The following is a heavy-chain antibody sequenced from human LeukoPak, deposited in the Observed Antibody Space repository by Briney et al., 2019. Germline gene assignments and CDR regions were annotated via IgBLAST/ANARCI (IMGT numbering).Heavy chain of an antibody. CDR1: GYSFTSYW. V-gene: IGHV5-51*01. CDR2: IYPGDSDT. D-gene: IGHD1-26*01. J-gene: IGHJ4*02. CDR3: ARLGIEGIVGATGLEY. Sequence: GESLKISCKGSGYSFTSYWIGWVRQMPGKGLEWMGIIYPGDSDTRYGPPFQGQFTISADKSISTAYLQWSSLKASDTAIYYCARLGIEGIVGATGLEYWGQGTLVTVSS.